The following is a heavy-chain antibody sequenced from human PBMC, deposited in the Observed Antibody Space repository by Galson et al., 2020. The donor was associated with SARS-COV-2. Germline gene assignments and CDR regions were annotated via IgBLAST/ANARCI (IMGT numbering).Heavy chain of an antibody. J-gene: IGHJ3*02. CDR2: IYYSGST. CDR3: ARERRGEGYYDSSGYNDAFDI. Sequence: SQTLSLTCTVSGGSISSGGYYWSWIRQHPGKGLEWIGYIYYSGSTYYNPSLKSRVTISVDTSKNQFSLKLSSLTAADTAVYYCARERRGEGYYDSSGYNDAFDIWGQGTMVTVSS. D-gene: IGHD3-22*01. CDR1: GGSISSGGYY. V-gene: IGHV4-31*03.